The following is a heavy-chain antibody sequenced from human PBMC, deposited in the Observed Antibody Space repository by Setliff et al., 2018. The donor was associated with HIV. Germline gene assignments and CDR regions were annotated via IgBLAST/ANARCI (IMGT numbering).Heavy chain of an antibody. Sequence: SETLSLTCIVSGDSISSARHYWGWIRQPPGKGLEWIGSVYYSGDTYYNPSLKSRVTIFVDTSKNQFSLKLNSVTAADTAIYYCARYTVGSMVDYWGPGTLVTVSS. D-gene: IGHD5-12*01. CDR1: GDSISSARHY. CDR3: ARYTVGSMVDY. CDR2: VYYSGDT. V-gene: IGHV4-39*01. J-gene: IGHJ4*02.